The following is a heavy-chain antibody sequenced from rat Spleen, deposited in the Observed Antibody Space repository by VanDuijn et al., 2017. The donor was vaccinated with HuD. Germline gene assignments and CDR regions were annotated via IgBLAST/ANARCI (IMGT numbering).Heavy chain of an antibody. CDR1: GNSIANGYR. J-gene: IGHJ3*01. CDR3: ARSDGTHYYLPFIY. CDR2: INSAGNT. D-gene: IGHD1-12*02. V-gene: IGHV3-3*01. Sequence: EVQLQESGPGLVKPSQSLSLTCSVTGNSIANGYRWNWIRKFPGNKLEWMGYINSAGNTLYNPSLKSRISITRDTSKNQFFLQVNSVTTEDTATYYCARSDGTHYYLPFIYWGQGTQVTVSS.